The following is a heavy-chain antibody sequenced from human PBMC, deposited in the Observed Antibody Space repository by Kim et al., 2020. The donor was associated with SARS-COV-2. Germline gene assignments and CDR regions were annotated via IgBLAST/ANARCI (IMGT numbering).Heavy chain of an antibody. V-gene: IGHV3-48*03. CDR3: ARDLQDYYGSGSYHYYGIDV. Sequence: GGSLRLSCATSGFTFNSYDMNWVRQAPGKGLEWISYIDNSGKTTFYADSVKGRFTISRDNAKNSLYLQMNSLRAEDTAVYYCARDLQDYYGSGSYHYYGIDVWGQGTTVAVSS. J-gene: IGHJ6*02. CDR1: GFTFNSYD. D-gene: IGHD3-10*01. CDR2: IDNSGKTT.